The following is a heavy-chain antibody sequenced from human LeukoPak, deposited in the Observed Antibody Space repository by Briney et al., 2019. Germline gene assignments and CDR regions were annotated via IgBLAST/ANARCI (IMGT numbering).Heavy chain of an antibody. CDR3: ARYWYSSSWLFDY. Sequence: GGSLRLSCAASGFTFSDYYMSWIRQAPGKGLEWVSYISSSGSTIYYAGSVKGRFTISRDNGKESLYLQMNSLRAEDTAVYYCARYWYSSSWLFDYWGQGTLVTVSS. J-gene: IGHJ4*02. D-gene: IGHD6-13*01. V-gene: IGHV3-11*04. CDR1: GFTFSDYY. CDR2: ISSSGSTI.